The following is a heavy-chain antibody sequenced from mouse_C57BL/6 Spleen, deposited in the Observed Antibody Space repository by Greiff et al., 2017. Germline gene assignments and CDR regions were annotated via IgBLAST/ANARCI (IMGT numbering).Heavy chain of an antibody. CDR3: ARNWKGY. V-gene: IGHV1-50*01. D-gene: IGHD4-1*01. J-gene: IGHJ2*01. CDR2: IDPSDSYT. CDR1: GYTFTSYW. Sequence: QVQLQQPGAELVKPGASVKLSCKASGYTFTSYWMQWVKQRPGQGLEWIGEIDPSDSYTNYNQKFKGQATLTVDTSSSTAYMQLSSLTSEDSAVYYCARNWKGYWGQGTTLTVSS.